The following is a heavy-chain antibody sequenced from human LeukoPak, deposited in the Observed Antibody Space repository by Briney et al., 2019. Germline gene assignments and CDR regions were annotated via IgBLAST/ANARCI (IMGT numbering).Heavy chain of an antibody. J-gene: IGHJ3*02. D-gene: IGHD3-22*01. Sequence: GASVKVSCKASGGTFSSYAISWVRQAPGQGLEWMGRIIPILGIANYAQKFQGRVTITADKSTSTAYMELSSLRSEDTAVYYCATYSSGYYRDAFDIWGQGTMVTVSS. V-gene: IGHV1-69*04. CDR3: ATYSSGYYRDAFDI. CDR1: GGTFSSYA. CDR2: IIPILGIA.